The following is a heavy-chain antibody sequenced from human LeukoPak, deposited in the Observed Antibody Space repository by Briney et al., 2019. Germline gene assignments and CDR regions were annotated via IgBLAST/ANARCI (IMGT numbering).Heavy chain of an antibody. J-gene: IGHJ4*02. CDR2: ISNSDGTT. CDR3: ARGGSYSCFDY. V-gene: IGHV3-11*04. D-gene: IGHD3-10*01. CDR1: GFTFSDDY. Sequence: TGGSLRLSCAASGFTFSDDYMTWIRQAPGKGLEWVSYISNSDGTTYYADFVRGRFTISRDNAKKSLYLQMNSLRVEDTAVYYCARGGSYSCFDYWGQGTLVTVSP.